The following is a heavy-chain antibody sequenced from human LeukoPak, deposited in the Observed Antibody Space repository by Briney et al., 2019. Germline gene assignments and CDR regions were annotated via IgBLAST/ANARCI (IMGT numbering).Heavy chain of an antibody. CDR2: IYHGGST. V-gene: IGHV4-4*02. CDR1: GGSITNSNW. CDR3: AGLDWYFAL. Sequence: SETLSLTCAVSGGSITNSNWWSWVRQPPGKGLEWIGEIYHGGSTNYNPSLKSRVTISVDKSKNQFSLKLSSVTAADTAVYYCAGLDWYFALWGRGTLVTVSS. J-gene: IGHJ2*01.